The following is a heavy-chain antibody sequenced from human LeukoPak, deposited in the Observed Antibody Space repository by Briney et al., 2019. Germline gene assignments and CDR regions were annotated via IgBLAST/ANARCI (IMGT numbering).Heavy chain of an antibody. CDR1: GVRFHDYA. Sequence: PGGSLRLSCEVSGVRFHDYAMHWVRQAPGKGLEWISGISWNSNNVGYADSVKGRFTISRDNARNTLYLQMNSLGPEDTALYFCAKDNWATVVVIRYLDLWGRGTLVTVSS. V-gene: IGHV3-9*01. CDR2: ISWNSNNV. CDR3: AKDNWATVVVIRYLDL. J-gene: IGHJ2*01. D-gene: IGHD4-23*01.